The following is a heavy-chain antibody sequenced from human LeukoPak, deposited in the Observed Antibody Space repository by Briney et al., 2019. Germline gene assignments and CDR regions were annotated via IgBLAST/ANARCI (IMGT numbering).Heavy chain of an antibody. CDR1: GGSFSGYY. V-gene: IGHV4-34*01. CDR3: TRGRQDVTMIVVIMTAVSYYLDV. J-gene: IGHJ6*03. D-gene: IGHD3-22*01. CDR2: MNPSGST. Sequence: SETLSLTCAVYGGSFSGYYWTWIRHTPEKGLEWIGEMNPSGSTNYNPSLKSRVTISVDTSKNQFSLTLSSVTAADTAVYYCTRGRQDVTMIVVIMTAVSYYLDVWGKGTTVTVS.